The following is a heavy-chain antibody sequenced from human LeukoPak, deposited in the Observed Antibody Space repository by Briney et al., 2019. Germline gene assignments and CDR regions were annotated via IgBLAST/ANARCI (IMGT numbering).Heavy chain of an antibody. V-gene: IGHV4-38-2*01. CDR1: GYSISSGYY. Sequence: SETLSLTCAVSGYSISSGYYWGWIRQPPGKGLEWIGSIYHSGGTYYNPSLKSRVTISVDTSKNQFSLKLSSVTAADTAVYYCARHSRVSYYFDYWGQGTLVTVSS. CDR2: IYHSGGT. CDR3: ARHSRVSYYFDY. J-gene: IGHJ4*02.